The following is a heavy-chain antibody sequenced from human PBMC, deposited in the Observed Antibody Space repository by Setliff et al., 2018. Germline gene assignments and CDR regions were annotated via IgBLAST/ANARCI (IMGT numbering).Heavy chain of an antibody. J-gene: IGHJ1*01. CDR2: ISPYTGNI. Sequence: ASVKVSCKASGYTFTDFGINWVRQAPGQGLEWMGWISPYTGNIYSAQRFQGRVTLTTDASTDTAFLDLRSLRSDDTAIYYCSRLVRYCTTTTCQTLSGGEHWGPGTLVTVSS. V-gene: IGHV1-18*01. D-gene: IGHD2-8*01. CDR3: SRLVRYCTTTTCQTLSGGEH. CDR1: GYTFTDFG.